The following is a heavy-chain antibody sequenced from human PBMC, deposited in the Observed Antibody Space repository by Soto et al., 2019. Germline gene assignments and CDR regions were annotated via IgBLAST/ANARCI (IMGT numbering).Heavy chain of an antibody. CDR2: TYYRSKWKT. J-gene: IGHJ3*02. Sequence: SQTLSLTCAISGDSVSSNSAAWNWVRQSPSRGLEWLGRTYYRSKWKTDYAVSVRGRITINPDTSKNQFSLQLNSVTPGDTAVYYCARGDVIDIWGRGTMVTVSS. CDR3: ARGDVIDI. CDR1: GDSVSSNSAA. V-gene: IGHV6-1*01.